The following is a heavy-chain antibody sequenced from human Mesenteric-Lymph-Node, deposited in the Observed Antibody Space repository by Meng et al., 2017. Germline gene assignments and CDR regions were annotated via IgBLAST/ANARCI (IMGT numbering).Heavy chain of an antibody. Sequence: GSLRLSCTVSGGSISSYYWSWIRQPAGKGLEWIGRIYTSGSTNYNPSLKSRVTMSVDTSKNQFSLKLSSVTAADTAVYYCASWSYRAAAPIDAFDIWGQGTMVTVSS. V-gene: IGHV4-4*07. CDR1: GGSISSYY. D-gene: IGHD6-13*01. CDR3: ASWSYRAAAPIDAFDI. CDR2: IYTSGST. J-gene: IGHJ3*02.